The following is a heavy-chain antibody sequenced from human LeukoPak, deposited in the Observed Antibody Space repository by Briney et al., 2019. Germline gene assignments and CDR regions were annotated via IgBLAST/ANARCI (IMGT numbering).Heavy chain of an antibody. CDR2: INHSGST. J-gene: IGHJ4*02. Sequence: SETLSLTCAVYGGSFSGYYWSWIRQPPGKGLEWIGEINHSGSTNCNPSLKSRVTISVDTSKNQFSLKLSSVTAADTAVYYCARWGTTFGATGLGYWGQGTLVTVSS. V-gene: IGHV4-34*01. CDR1: GGSFSGYY. D-gene: IGHD3-3*01. CDR3: ARWGTTFGATGLGY.